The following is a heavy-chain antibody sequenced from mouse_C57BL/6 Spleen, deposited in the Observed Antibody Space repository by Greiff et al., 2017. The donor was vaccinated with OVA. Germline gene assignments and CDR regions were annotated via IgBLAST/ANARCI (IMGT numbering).Heavy chain of an antibody. CDR2: INPYNGDT. Sequence: EVQLQQSGPELVKPGDSVKISCKASGYSFTGYFMNWVMQSHGKSLEWIGRINPYNGDTFYNQKFKGKATLTVDKSSSTAHMELRSLTSEDSAVYYCARWAYGSSYGLAYWGQGTLVTVSA. J-gene: IGHJ3*01. CDR3: ARWAYGSSYGLAY. CDR1: GYSFTGYF. D-gene: IGHD1-1*01. V-gene: IGHV1-20*01.